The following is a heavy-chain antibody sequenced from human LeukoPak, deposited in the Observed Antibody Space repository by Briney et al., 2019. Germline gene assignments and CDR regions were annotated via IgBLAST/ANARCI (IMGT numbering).Heavy chain of an antibody. Sequence: GGSLRLSCAASGFTFSSYGMHWVRQAPGKGLEWVAFIRYDGSNKYYADSVKGRFTISRDNSKNTLYLQMNSLRAEDTAVYYCASSRGYQLLYGEDFDYWGQGTLVTVSS. CDR2: IRYDGSNK. CDR1: GFTFSSYG. V-gene: IGHV3-30*02. CDR3: ASSRGYQLLYGEDFDY. D-gene: IGHD2-2*02. J-gene: IGHJ4*02.